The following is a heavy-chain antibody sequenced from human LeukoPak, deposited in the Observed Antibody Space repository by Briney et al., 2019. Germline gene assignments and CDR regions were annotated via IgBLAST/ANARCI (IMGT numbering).Heavy chain of an antibody. Sequence: GASVKVSCKASGYTFTSYYMHWVRQAPGQGFEWMGIINPSGGSTSYAQKFQGRVTMTRDTSTSTVYMELSSLRSEDTAVYYCARDTDIVVSPALTDGMDVWGQGTTVTVSS. CDR1: GYTFTSYY. D-gene: IGHD2-2*01. J-gene: IGHJ6*02. V-gene: IGHV1-46*01. CDR2: INPSGGST. CDR3: ARDTDIVVSPALTDGMDV.